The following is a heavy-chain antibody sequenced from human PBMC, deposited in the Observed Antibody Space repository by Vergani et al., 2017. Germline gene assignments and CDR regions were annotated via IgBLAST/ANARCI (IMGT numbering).Heavy chain of an antibody. V-gene: IGHV5-51*03. J-gene: IGHJ4*02. Sequence: EVQLVQSGAEVKKPGESLKISCKGSGYSFTSYWIGWVRQMPGKGLEWMGIIYPGDSDTRYSPSFQGQVTISADKSISTAYLQWRSLKASDTAMYYCASLSFTAWGRSAANDIFDYWGQGTLVTVSS. CDR2: IYPGDSDT. CDR3: ASLSFTAWGRSAANDIFDY. D-gene: IGHD3-9*01. CDR1: GYSFTSYW.